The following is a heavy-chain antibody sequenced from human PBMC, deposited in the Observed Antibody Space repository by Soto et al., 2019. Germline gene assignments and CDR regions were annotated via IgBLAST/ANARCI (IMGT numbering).Heavy chain of an antibody. CDR1: AGSMRSYY. Sequence: SETRSLTWTPAAGSMRSYYWRRIQQPPVKELKWIGYTYYRRSTNYNPSLMSRVAITVDTSKNQCSRKLSSVTAVDTAVYYCARGEYSYGYYYYGMDVWGQWTTVTVS. CDR2: TYYRRST. V-gene: IGHV4-59*01. D-gene: IGHD5-18*01. CDR3: ARGEYSYGYYYYGMDV. J-gene: IGHJ6*02.